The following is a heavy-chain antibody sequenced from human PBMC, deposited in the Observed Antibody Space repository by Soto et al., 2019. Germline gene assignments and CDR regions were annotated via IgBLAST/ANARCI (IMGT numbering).Heavy chain of an antibody. V-gene: IGHV3-23*01. CDR2: ISGSGGST. Sequence: GGSLRLSCAASGFTFSSYAMSWVRQAPGKGLEWVSAISGSGGSTYYADSVKGRFTISRDNSKNTLYLQMNSLRAEDTAVYYCAKELMYYYGSAVAFDIWGQGTMVTVSS. CDR3: AKELMYYYGSAVAFDI. CDR1: GFTFSSYA. D-gene: IGHD3-10*01. J-gene: IGHJ3*02.